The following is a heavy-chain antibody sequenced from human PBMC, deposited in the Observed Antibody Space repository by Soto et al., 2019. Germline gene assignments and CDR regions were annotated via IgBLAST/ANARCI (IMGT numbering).Heavy chain of an antibody. CDR2: IGTAGDT. J-gene: IGHJ6*02. CDR1: GFTFSSYD. D-gene: IGHD3-10*01. Sequence: GGSLRLSCAASGFTFSSYDMHWVRQATGKGLEWVSAIGTAGDTYYPGSVKGRFTISRENAKNSLYLQMNSLRAGDTVVYYCARSDGSGSYYNPLYYYGMDVWGQGTTVTVSS. V-gene: IGHV3-13*04. CDR3: ARSDGSGSYYNPLYYYGMDV.